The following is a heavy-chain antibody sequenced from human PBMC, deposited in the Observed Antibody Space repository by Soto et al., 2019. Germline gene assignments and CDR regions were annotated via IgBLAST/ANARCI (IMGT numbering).Heavy chain of an antibody. CDR3: ARENCISTSCYEVGYYGMDV. Sequence: ASVKVSCKASGYTFTGYYIHWVRQAPGQGLEWMGWINPNSGGTNYAQKFQGWVTMTRDTSISTAYMELSRLRSDDTAVYYCARENCISTSCYEVGYYGMDVWGQGTTVTVSS. CDR2: INPNSGGT. CDR1: GYTFTGYY. J-gene: IGHJ6*02. V-gene: IGHV1-2*04. D-gene: IGHD2-2*01.